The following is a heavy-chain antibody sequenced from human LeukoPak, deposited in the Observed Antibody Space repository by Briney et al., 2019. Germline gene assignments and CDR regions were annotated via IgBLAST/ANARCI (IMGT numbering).Heavy chain of an antibody. V-gene: IGHV3-21*01. D-gene: IGHD6-6*01. CDR3: ARGSSNIAGRNNWFDP. J-gene: IGHJ5*02. Sequence: GGSLRLSCVDSGSTFSTYSMNWVRQAPGKGLEWVSSISTSSSYIDYADSVKGRFTIFRDNAKNSLYLQMNSLRADDTAVYYCARGSSNIAGRNNWFDPWSQGTLVTVYS. CDR2: ISTSSSYI. CDR1: GSTFSTYS.